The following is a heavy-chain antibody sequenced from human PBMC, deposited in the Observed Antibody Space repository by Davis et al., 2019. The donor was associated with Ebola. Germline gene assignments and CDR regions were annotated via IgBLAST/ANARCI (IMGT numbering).Heavy chain of an antibody. CDR1: GGSFSGYY. CDR2: INHSGST. D-gene: IGHD2-15*01. V-gene: IGHV4-34*01. J-gene: IGHJ4*02. CDR3: ARHGSGGSCFPN. Sequence: SETLSLTCAVYGGSFSGYYWSWIRQPPGKGLEWIGEINHSGSTNYNPSLKSRVTISVDTSKNQFSLKLSSVTAADTAVYYCARHGSGGSCFPNWGQGTLVTVSS.